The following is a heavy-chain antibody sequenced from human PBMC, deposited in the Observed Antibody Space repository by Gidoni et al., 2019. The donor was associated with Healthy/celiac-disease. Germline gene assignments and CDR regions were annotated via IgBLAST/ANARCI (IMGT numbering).Heavy chain of an antibody. CDR3: ARGVRGLIVVVVAATEWNWYFDL. V-gene: IGHV4-34*01. Sequence: QVQLQPWGAGLLKPSETLSLTCAVYGGSFSCYYWCWLRQPPGTGLEWIGDINHSGSTNYNPSLKSRVTISVDTSKNQFSLKLRSVTAADTAVYYCARGVRGLIVVVVAATEWNWYFDLWGRGTLVTVSS. CDR1: GGSFSCYY. J-gene: IGHJ2*01. CDR2: INHSGST. D-gene: IGHD2-15*01.